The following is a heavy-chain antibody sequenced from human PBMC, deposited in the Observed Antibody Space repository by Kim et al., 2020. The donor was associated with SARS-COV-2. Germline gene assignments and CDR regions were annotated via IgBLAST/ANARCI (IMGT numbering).Heavy chain of an antibody. V-gene: IGHV4-34*01. D-gene: IGHD4-17*01. CDR3: ARGYGERPIDY. Sequence: GSLSLTCAVYGGSFSAYYWSWIRQPPGKGLEWIGEINHSGSTNYNPSLKSRVTISVDTSKNQFSLKLSSVTAADTAVYYCARGYGERPIDYWGKGTLVT. CDR1: GGSFSAYY. J-gene: IGHJ4*02. CDR2: INHSGST.